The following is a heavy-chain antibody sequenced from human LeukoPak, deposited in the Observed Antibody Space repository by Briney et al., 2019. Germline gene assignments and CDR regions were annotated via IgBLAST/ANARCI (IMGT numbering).Heavy chain of an antibody. CDR1: GGSLSSYY. D-gene: IGHD5-24*01. CDR3: ARVYGYNLYYFDY. J-gene: IGHJ4*02. Sequence: PSETLSLTCTVSGGSLSSYYWSWIRQPPGQGLEWIGYLYYSGNTNYNPSLKSRVTISVDTSKKQFSLELSSVTAADTAVYYCARVYGYNLYYFDYWGQGTLVTVSS. CDR2: LYYSGNT. V-gene: IGHV4-59*01.